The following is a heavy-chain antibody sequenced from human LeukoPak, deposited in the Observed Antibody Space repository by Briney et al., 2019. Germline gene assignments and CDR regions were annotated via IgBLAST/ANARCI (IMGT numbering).Heavy chain of an antibody. CDR3: ARTYSSSWYLDY. CDR1: GGSISSYY. J-gene: IGHJ4*02. V-gene: IGHV4-59*08. D-gene: IGHD6-13*01. Sequence: GPGLVQPSETLSLTCTVSGGSISSYYWSWIRQPPGKGLEWIGYIYYSGSTNYNPSLKSRVTISVDTSKNQFSLKLSSVTAADTAVYYCARTYSSSWYLDYWGQGTLVTVSS. CDR2: IYYSGST.